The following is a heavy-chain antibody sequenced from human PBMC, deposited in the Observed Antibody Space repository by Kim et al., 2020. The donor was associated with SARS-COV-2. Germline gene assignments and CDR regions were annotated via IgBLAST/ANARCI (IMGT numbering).Heavy chain of an antibody. CDR3: ASFEQAWY. D-gene: IGHD6-13*01. Sequence: SVKVSCKASGDTFSSYAFSWVRQAPGQGLEWMGGIIPIFGTANYAQKFQGRVTITADESTSTAYMELSSLRSEDTAVYYCASFEQAWYWGQGTLVTVSS. V-gene: IGHV1-69*13. CDR2: IIPIFGTA. CDR1: GDTFSSYA. J-gene: IGHJ4*02.